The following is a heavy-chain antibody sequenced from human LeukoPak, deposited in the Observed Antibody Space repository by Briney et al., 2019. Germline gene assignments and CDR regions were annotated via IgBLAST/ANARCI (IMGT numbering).Heavy chain of an antibody. D-gene: IGHD2-2*01. CDR3: ASSRICSSTSCYGNYYYYYYMDV. V-gene: IGHV4-4*02. J-gene: IGHJ6*03. Sequence: SETLSLTCAVSGGSISSSNWWSWVRQPPGKGLEWIGEIYHSGSTNYNPSLKSRVTISVDTSKNQFSLKLSSVTAADTAVYYCASSRICSSTSCYGNYYYYYYMDVWGKGTTVTVSS. CDR1: GGSISSSNW. CDR2: IYHSGST.